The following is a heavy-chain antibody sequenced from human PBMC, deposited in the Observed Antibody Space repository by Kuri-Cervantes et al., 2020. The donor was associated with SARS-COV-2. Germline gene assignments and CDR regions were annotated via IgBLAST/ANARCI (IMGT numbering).Heavy chain of an antibody. V-gene: IGHV4-34*01. CDR1: GGSFSGYY. Sequence: SETLSLTCAVYGGSFSGYYWSWIRQPPGKGLEWIGEINHSGSTNYNPSLKSRVTISVDTSKNQFSLKLRSVTAADTAVYYCARSFRYSGSWSNWFDPWGQGTLVTVSS. CDR3: ARSFRYSGSWSNWFDP. CDR2: INHSGST. J-gene: IGHJ5*02. D-gene: IGHD1-26*01.